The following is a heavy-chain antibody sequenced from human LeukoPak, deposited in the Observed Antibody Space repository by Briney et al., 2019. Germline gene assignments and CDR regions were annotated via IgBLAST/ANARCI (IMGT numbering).Heavy chain of an antibody. J-gene: IGHJ5*02. CDR3: AKAYYGSGSPLDWFDP. CDR1: GFTFSSYG. D-gene: IGHD3-10*01. CDR2: ISYDGSRK. Sequence: GGSLRLSCAASGFTFSSYGMHWVRQAPGKGLEWVAIISYDGSRKYYGDSVKGRFTISRDNSKNTLYLQMNSLRAEDTAVYYCAKAYYGSGSPLDWFDPWGQGTLVTVSS. V-gene: IGHV3-30*18.